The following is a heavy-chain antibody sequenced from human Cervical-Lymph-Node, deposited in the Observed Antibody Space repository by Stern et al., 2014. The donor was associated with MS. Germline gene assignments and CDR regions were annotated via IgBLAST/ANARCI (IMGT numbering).Heavy chain of an antibody. J-gene: IGHJ4*02. CDR2: ITGSGSTI. D-gene: IGHD3-16*01. CDR1: GFIFSSYS. Sequence: EVQLVESGGCLVQPGGSLRLSCAASGFIFSSYSMNWVRQAPGNGLQWGSYITGSGSTIYYADSVKGRFTISRDNAKNSLYLQMNSLRAEDTAVYYCARGYEGYWGQGILVTVSS. V-gene: IGHV3-48*01. CDR3: ARGYEGY.